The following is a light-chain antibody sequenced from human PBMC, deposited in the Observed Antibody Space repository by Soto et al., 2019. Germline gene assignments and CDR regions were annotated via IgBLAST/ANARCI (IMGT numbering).Light chain of an antibody. J-gene: IGKJ1*01. Sequence: DIQMTQSPSSLSASVGDTVTITCRASHNSGSYLNWYQHKTGKAPKLLIYAASSLQSGVPSRFSGSGSGTDFSLTISSLQPEDFATHYCQRSDSTWTFGQGTKVEIK. CDR2: AAS. V-gene: IGKV1-39*01. CDR3: QRSDSTWT. CDR1: HNSGSY.